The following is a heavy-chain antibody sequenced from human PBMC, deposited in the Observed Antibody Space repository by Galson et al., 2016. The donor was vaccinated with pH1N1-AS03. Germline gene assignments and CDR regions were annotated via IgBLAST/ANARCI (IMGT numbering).Heavy chain of an antibody. D-gene: IGHD3-3*01. Sequence: SVKVSCKASGLSFIDSAMQWVRQTRGQRLEWIGRIDVGSGDTNYAPNFQKRVTITGDMSTTTAYMELSSLRSEDTAMYYCAAGPPRITIFGVVQYPYSMDVWGQGTTVTVS. CDR2: IDVGSGDT. J-gene: IGHJ6*02. CDR1: GLSFIDSA. CDR3: AAGPPRITIFGVVQYPYSMDV. V-gene: IGHV1-58*02.